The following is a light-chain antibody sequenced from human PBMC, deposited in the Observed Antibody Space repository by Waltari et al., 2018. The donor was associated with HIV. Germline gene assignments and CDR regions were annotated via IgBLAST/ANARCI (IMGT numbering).Light chain of an antibody. CDR1: QSVLYISKSENY. J-gene: IGKJ3*01. CDR3: QQYYSTPFT. Sequence: DIVMTQSPDSLAVSLGERATINCKSSQSVLYISKSENYLAWYQQKPGQPPKLLIYWAATREAGVPDRFSGSGSGTDFTLTIISLQAEDVAVYFCQQYYSTPFTFGPGTTVHI. CDR2: WAA. V-gene: IGKV4-1*01.